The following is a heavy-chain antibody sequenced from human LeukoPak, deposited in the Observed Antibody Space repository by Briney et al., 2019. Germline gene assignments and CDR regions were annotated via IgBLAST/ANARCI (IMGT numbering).Heavy chain of an antibody. Sequence: GGSLRLSCAASGFTFSSYGMHWVRQAPGKGLEWVAVISYDGSNKYYADSVKGRFTISRDNSKNTLYLQMNSLRAEDTAVYHCARDYYDSSGSIDYWGQGTLVTVSS. D-gene: IGHD3-22*01. J-gene: IGHJ4*02. V-gene: IGHV3-30*19. CDR1: GFTFSSYG. CDR3: ARDYYDSSGSIDY. CDR2: ISYDGSNK.